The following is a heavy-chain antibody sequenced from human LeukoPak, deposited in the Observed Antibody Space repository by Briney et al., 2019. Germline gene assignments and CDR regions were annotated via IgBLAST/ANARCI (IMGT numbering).Heavy chain of an antibody. CDR2: ISAYNGNT. CDR1: GYTFTSYG. D-gene: IGHD4-23*01. V-gene: IGHV1-18*01. J-gene: IGHJ6*03. CDR3: ARRPVGYYNYYMDV. Sequence: ASVMVSCKASGYTFTSYGISWVRQAPGQGLEWMGLISAYNGNTNYAHKLQGRVTMTTDTSTSTAYMELRSLRSDDTAVYYCARRPVGYYNYYMDVWGKGTTVTVSS.